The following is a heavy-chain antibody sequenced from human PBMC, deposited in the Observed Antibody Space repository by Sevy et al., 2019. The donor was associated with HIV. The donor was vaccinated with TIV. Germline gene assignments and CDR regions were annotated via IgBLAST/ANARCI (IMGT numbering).Heavy chain of an antibody. V-gene: IGHV4-34*01. D-gene: IGHD2-15*01. J-gene: IGHJ4*02. CDR3: AIRSGGHYFDY. Sequence: SETLSLTCAVYDGSFSGYYWSWIRQPPGKGLEWIAEISHSGSTNYNPSLKSRVTISVATSKNQFSLKLSSVTAADTAVYYCAIRSGGHYFDYWGQGTLVTVSS. CDR2: ISHSGST. CDR1: DGSFSGYY.